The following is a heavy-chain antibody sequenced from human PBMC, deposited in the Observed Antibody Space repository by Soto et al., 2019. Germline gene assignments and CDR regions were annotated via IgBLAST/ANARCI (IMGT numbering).Heavy chain of an antibody. V-gene: IGHV3-23*01. CDR3: AKGGYSSSWYDAFDI. CDR1: GFTFSSYA. Sequence: GSLRLSCVASGFTFSSYAMSWVRQAPGKGLEWVSAISGSGGSTYYADSVKGRFTISRDNSKNTLYLQMNSLRAEDTAVYYCAKGGYSSSWYDAFDIWGQGTMVTVSS. J-gene: IGHJ3*02. CDR2: ISGSGGST. D-gene: IGHD6-13*01.